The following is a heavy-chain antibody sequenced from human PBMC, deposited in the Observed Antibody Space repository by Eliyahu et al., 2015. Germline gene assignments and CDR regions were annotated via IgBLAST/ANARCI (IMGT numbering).Heavy chain of an antibody. J-gene: IGHJ5*02. CDR2: MNPGSGNT. Sequence: QVQLVQSGAEVKKPGASVKVSCKASGYXFTSYDINWVRQATGQGLEWMGWMNPGSGNTGYAQKFQGRITMTRNTSISTAYMELSSLRSEDTAVYYCARPSEPNYGSGSYNWFDPWGQGTLVTVSS. V-gene: IGHV1-8*01. CDR3: ARPSEPNYGSGSYNWFDP. D-gene: IGHD3-10*01. CDR1: GYXFTSYD.